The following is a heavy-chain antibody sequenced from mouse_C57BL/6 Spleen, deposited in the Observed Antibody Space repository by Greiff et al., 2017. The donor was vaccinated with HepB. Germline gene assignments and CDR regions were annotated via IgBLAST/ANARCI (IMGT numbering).Heavy chain of an antibody. CDR3: ARGRGLFDY. CDR2: IDPSDSYT. CDR1: GYTFTSYW. Sequence: VQLQQPGAELVKPGASVKLSCKASGYTFTSYWMQWVKQRPGQGLEWIGEIDPSDSYTNYNQKFKGKATLTVDTSSSTAYMQLSSLTSEDSAVYYCARGRGLFDYWGQGTTLTVSS. D-gene: IGHD3-1*01. J-gene: IGHJ2*01. V-gene: IGHV1-50*01.